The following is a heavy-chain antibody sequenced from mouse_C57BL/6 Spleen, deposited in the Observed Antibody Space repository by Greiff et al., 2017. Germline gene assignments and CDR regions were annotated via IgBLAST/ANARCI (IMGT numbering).Heavy chain of an antibody. CDR3: ARAFGYYGSSGRYFDG. CDR2: IDPSDSET. D-gene: IGHD1-1*01. V-gene: IGHV1-52*01. CDR1: GYTFTSYW. J-gene: IGHJ1*03. Sequence: QVQLQQPGAELVRPGSSVKLSCKASGYTFTSYWMHWVKQRPIQGLEWIGNIDPSDSETHYNQKFKDKATLTVDKSSSTAYMQLSSLTSEDSAVYYCARAFGYYGSSGRYFDGWGTGTTVTVSS.